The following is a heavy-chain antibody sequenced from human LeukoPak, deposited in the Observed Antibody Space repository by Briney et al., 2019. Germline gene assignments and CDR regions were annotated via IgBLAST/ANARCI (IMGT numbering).Heavy chain of an antibody. CDR2: INHSGST. D-gene: IGHD5-12*01. CDR1: GGSFSGYY. CDR3: ARGPWLRSNFDY. Sequence: PSETLSVTCAVYGGSFSGYYWSWIRQPPGKGLEWIGEINHSGSTNYNPSLKSRVTISVDTSKNQFSLKLSSVTAADTAVYYCARGPWLRSNFDYWGQGTLVTVSS. V-gene: IGHV4-34*01. J-gene: IGHJ4*02.